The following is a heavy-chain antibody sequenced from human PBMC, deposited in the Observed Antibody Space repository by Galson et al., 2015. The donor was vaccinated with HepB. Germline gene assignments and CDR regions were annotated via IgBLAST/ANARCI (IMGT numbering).Heavy chain of an antibody. V-gene: IGHV3-23*01. CDR3: GKDGGQVRVYDY. J-gene: IGHJ4*01. CDR1: GFTFSNHA. CDR2: ITGDSATT. D-gene: IGHD3-16*01. Sequence: SLRLSCAASGFTFSNHAMSWVRQVPGKGLECVSAITGDSATTYYADSAKGRFVVSRDNSKNTLYLQLNSLRAEDTAVYYCGKDGGQVRVYDYRGQGTLVTVSS.